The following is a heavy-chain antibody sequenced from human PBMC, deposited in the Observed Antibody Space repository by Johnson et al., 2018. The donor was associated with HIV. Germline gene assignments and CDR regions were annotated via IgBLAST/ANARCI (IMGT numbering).Heavy chain of an antibody. V-gene: IGHV3-NL1*01. CDR2: ISGSGGST. Sequence: VQLVESGGGVVQPGRSLRLSCAASGFTFSSYGMHWVRQAPGKGLEWVAVISGSGGSTYYADSVKGRFTISRDNSKNTLYLQMNSLRAEDTALYYCAKDISTVVTPSGAFDIWGQGTMVTVSS. D-gene: IGHD4-23*01. CDR1: GFTFSSYG. CDR3: AKDISTVVTPSGAFDI. J-gene: IGHJ3*02.